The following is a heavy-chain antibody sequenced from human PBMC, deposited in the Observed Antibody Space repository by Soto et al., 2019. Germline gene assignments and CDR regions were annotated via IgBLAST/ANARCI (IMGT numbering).Heavy chain of an antibody. CDR1: EIIFSGYG. J-gene: IGHJ4*02. Sequence: QVQLVESGGGVVQPGRSLRLSCAVSEIIFSGYGMHWVRQAPGKGLEWVAVIRFDGSNIHYADSVKGRFTISRDNSKNTLYLQMYSLRAEDTAVDYCARDGVGGTVYFGYLDYWGQGALVTVSS. CDR2: IRFDGSNI. D-gene: IGHD1-26*01. CDR3: ARDGVGGTVYFGYLDY. V-gene: IGHV3-33*01.